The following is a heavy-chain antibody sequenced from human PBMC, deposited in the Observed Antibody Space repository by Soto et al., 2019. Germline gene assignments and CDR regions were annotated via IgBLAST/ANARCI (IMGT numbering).Heavy chain of an antibody. CDR3: ARQRGSRYYYDSSGYYYDY. CDR1: GGSISSSSYY. J-gene: IGHJ4*02. CDR2: IYYSGST. D-gene: IGHD3-22*01. V-gene: IGHV4-39*01. Sequence: SETLSLTCTVSGGSISSSSYYWGWIRQPPGKRLEWIGSIYYSGSTYYNPSLKSRVTISVDTSKNQFSLKLSSVTAADTAVYYCARQRGSRYYYDSSGYYYDYWGQGTLVTVS.